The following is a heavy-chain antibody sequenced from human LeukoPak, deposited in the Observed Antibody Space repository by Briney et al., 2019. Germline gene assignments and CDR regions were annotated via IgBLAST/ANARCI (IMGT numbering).Heavy chain of an antibody. CDR1: GGTFSSYA. V-gene: IGHV1-69*15. J-gene: IGHJ6*03. D-gene: IGHD5-24*01. CDR3: ARDGYNLDYYYYMDV. Sequence: ASVKVSCKASGGTFSSYAISWVRQAPGQGLEWMGRIIPIFGTANYAQKFQGRVTITADESTSTAYMELSSLRSEDTAVYYCARDGYNLDYYYYMDVWGKGTTVTVSS. CDR2: IIPIFGTA.